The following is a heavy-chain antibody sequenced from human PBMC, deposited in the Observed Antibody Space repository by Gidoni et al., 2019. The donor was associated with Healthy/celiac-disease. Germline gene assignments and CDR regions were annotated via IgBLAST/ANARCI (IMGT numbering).Heavy chain of an antibody. V-gene: IGHV3-21*01. CDR1: GFTFSSYS. CDR3: ARDSDWTHVDY. D-gene: IGHD1-1*01. CDR2: ISSSSSYI. J-gene: IGHJ4*02. Sequence: EVQLVESGGGRVKHGGSLRLSCAASGFTFSSYSMNWVRQAPGKGLEWVSSISSSSSYIYYADSVKGRFTISRDNAKNSLYLQMNSLRAEDTAVYYCARDSDWTHVDYWGQGTLVTVSS.